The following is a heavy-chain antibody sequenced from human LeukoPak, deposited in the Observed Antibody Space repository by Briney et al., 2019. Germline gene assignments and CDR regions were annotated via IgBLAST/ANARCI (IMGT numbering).Heavy chain of an antibody. J-gene: IGHJ4*02. CDR3: AREGVGATTFDY. Sequence: GASVKVSCKASGYTFTGYYMHWVRQAPGQGLEWMGWINPNSGGTSYAQKFQGRVTMTRDTSISTAYMELSRLRSDDTAVYYCAREGVGATTFDYWGQGTLVTVSS. CDR2: INPNSGGT. D-gene: IGHD1-26*01. CDR1: GYTFTGYY. V-gene: IGHV1-2*02.